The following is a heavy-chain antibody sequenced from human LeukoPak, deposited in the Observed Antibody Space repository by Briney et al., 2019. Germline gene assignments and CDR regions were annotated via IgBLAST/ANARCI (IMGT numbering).Heavy chain of an antibody. CDR2: FDPEGSET. CDR1: GYTLTELS. J-gene: IGHJ4*02. CDR3: AIPYGDYEGYYFDY. D-gene: IGHD4-17*01. V-gene: IGHV1-24*01. Sequence: ASVKVSCKVSGYTLTELSMHWVRQAPGKGLEWMGGFDPEGSETIYAQKFQGRVTMTEDTSTDTAYMELSSLRSEDTAVYYCAIPYGDYEGYYFDYWGQGTLVTVSS.